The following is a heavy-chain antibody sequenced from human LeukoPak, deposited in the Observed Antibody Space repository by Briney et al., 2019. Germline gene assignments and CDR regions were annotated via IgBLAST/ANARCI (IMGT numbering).Heavy chain of an antibody. CDR2: IYSGGST. D-gene: IGHD6-13*01. CDR3: ARDLGYSRTFGY. CDR1: GFTFSTFG. Sequence: GRSLRLSCAASGFTFSTFGIHWVRQAPGKGLEWVSVIYSGGSTYYADSVKGRFTISRDNSKNTLYLQMNSLRAEDTAVYYCARDLGYSRTFGYWGQGTLVTVSS. J-gene: IGHJ4*02. V-gene: IGHV3-53*01.